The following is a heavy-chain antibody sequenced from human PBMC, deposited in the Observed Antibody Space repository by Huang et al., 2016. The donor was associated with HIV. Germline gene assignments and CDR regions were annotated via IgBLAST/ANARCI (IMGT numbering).Heavy chain of an antibody. V-gene: IGHV3-30*18. CDR1: GFTFSSFG. D-gene: IGHD3-9*01. CDR2: ISYDGTNK. J-gene: IGHJ4*02. CDR3: AKEFDILTGYYYSGSDY. Sequence: QVQLVESGGGVVQPGRSLRLSCVASGFTFSSFGMNWVRQAPGKGLEVVSVISYDGTNKYYAGSVKGRFTISRDNSKNTLYLQMNSLKPEDTAVYYCAKEFDILTGYYYSGSDYWGQGTLVTVSS.